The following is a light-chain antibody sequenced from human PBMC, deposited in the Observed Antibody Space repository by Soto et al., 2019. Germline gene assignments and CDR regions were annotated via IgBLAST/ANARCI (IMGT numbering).Light chain of an antibody. CDR3: QQYYSPPPGT. J-gene: IGKJ4*01. CDR1: QSVLYSSNNKNY. CDR2: WAS. V-gene: IGKV4-1*01. Sequence: DIVMTQSPDSLAVSLGERATINCKSSQSVLYSSNNKNYLAWYQQKPGQPPKLLIYWASTRESGVPDRFSGSGSGTDFTLTISSLQAEDVAVYYCQQYYSPPPGTFGGGTKVEIK.